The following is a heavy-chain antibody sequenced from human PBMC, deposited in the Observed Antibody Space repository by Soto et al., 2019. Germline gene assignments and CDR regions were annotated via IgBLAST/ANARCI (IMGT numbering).Heavy chain of an antibody. D-gene: IGHD3-22*01. CDR1: GFTFSAYW. Sequence: PGGSLRLSCAASGFTFSAYWMSWVRQAPGKGLEWVANIRQDGSEKYYVDSVKGRFTISRDNAKNSLYLQMNSLRAEDTAVYYCARGRYYYDSSDHWGQGTLVTVSS. CDR2: IRQDGSEK. V-gene: IGHV3-7*01. J-gene: IGHJ4*02. CDR3: ARGRYYYDSSDH.